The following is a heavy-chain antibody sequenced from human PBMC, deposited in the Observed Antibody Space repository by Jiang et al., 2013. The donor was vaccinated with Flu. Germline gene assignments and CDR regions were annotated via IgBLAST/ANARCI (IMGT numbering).Heavy chain of an antibody. V-gene: IGHV1-69*01. Sequence: KKPGSSVKVSCKALEAPSAAMLSAGCDRPLDKGLEWMGGIIPIFGTANYAQKFQGRVTITADESTSTAYMELSSLRSEDTAVYYCAREVTTYYYDSSGYSSYYFDYWGQGTLVTVSS. CDR1: EAPSAAML. CDR3: AREVTTYYYDSSGYSSYYFDY. D-gene: IGHD3-22*01. J-gene: IGHJ4*02. CDR2: IIPIFGTA.